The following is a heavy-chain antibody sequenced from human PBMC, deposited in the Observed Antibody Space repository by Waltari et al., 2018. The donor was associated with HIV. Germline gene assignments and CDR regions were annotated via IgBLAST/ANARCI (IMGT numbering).Heavy chain of an antibody. D-gene: IGHD6-19*01. Sequence: QVQLQESGPGLVKPSETLSLTCTVSGGSVSSGNYYWSWIRQPPGKGLEWIGYIYYSGSTNYNPSLKSQVTISIDTSKNQFSLKLRSVTAADTALYYCARSTVVAGSSFDYWGQGTLVTVSS. V-gene: IGHV4-61*01. J-gene: IGHJ4*02. CDR3: ARSTVVAGSSFDY. CDR1: GGSVSSGNYY. CDR2: IYYSGST.